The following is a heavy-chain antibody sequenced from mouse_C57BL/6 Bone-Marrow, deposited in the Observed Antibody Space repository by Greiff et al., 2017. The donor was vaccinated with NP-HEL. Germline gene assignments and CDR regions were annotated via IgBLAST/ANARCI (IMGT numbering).Heavy chain of an antibody. CDR3: AREGIYDGYYDDY. Sequence: QVHVKQPGTELVKPGASVKLSCKASGYTFTSYWMHWVKQRPGQGLEWIGNINPSNGGTNYNEKFKSKATLTVDKSSSTAYMQLSSLTSEDSAVYYCAREGIYDGYYDDYWGQGTTLTVSS. D-gene: IGHD2-3*01. V-gene: IGHV1-53*01. J-gene: IGHJ2*01. CDR2: INPSNGGT. CDR1: GYTFTSYW.